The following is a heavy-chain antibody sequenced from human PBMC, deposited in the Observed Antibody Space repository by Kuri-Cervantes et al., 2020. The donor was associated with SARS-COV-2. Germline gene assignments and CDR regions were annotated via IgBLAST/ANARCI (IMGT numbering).Heavy chain of an antibody. J-gene: IGHJ3*02. Sequence: SLKISCAASGFTFDDYAMHWVRQAPGKGLGWVSGISWNSGSIGYADSVKGRFTISRDNSKNTLYLQMNSLRAEDTAVYYCAGAILDAFDIWGQGTMVTVSS. V-gene: IGHV3-9*01. CDR1: GFTFDDYA. CDR3: AGAILDAFDI. D-gene: IGHD3-9*01. CDR2: ISWNSGSI.